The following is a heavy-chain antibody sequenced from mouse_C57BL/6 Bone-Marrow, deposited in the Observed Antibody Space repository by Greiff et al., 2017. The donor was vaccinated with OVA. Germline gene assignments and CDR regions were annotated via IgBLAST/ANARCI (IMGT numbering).Heavy chain of an antibody. CDR3: ARQFYYYGSSGTY. CDR2: ISGGGGNT. J-gene: IGHJ3*01. V-gene: IGHV5-9*01. D-gene: IGHD1-1*01. CDR1: GFTFSSYT. Sequence: EVQLQESGGGLVKPGGSLKLSCAASGFTFSSYTMSWVRQTPEKRLEWVATISGGGGNTYYPDSVKGRFTISRDNAKNTLYLQMSSLRSEDTALYYCARQFYYYGSSGTYWGQGTLVTVSA.